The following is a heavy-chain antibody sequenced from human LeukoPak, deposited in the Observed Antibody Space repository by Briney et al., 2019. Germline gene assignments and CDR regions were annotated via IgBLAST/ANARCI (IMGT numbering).Heavy chain of an antibody. Sequence: GESLKISCKGSGYSFTSSWIGWVRQMPGKGLEWMGIIYLGDSDTRYSPSFQGQVTISADKSISTAYLQWSSLKASDTAMYYCARRRAAAAIYYFDYWGQGTLVTVSS. CDR3: ARRRAAAAIYYFDY. V-gene: IGHV5-51*01. CDR2: IYLGDSDT. CDR1: GYSFTSSW. J-gene: IGHJ4*02. D-gene: IGHD6-13*01.